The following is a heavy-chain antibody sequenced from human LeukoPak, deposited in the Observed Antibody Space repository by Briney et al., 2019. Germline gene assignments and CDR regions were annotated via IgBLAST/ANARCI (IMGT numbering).Heavy chain of an antibody. CDR2: IYYSGST. D-gene: IGHD6-13*01. V-gene: IGHV4-59*08. CDR1: GGSISSYY. CDR3: ASTGGQQLKIEY. J-gene: IGHJ4*02. Sequence: SETLSLTCTVSGGSISSYYWSWIRQPPGKGLEWIGYIYYSGSTNYNPSLKSRVTISVDTSKNQFSLKLSSVTAADTAVYYCASTGGQQLKIEYWGQGTLVTVSS.